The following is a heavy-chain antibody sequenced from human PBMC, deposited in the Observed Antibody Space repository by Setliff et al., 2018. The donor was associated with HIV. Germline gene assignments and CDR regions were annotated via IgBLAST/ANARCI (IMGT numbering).Heavy chain of an antibody. CDR2: IIPIFGTA. V-gene: IGHV1-69*13. CDR1: GGTFSSYA. Sequence: SVKVSCKASGGTFSSYAISWVRQAPGQGLEWMGGIIPIFGTANYAQKFQGRVTITADESTSTAYMELSSLRSEDTAVYYCASESLIAVAGPKYFQHWGQGTRVTSPQ. D-gene: IGHD6-19*01. J-gene: IGHJ1*01. CDR3: ASESLIAVAGPKYFQH.